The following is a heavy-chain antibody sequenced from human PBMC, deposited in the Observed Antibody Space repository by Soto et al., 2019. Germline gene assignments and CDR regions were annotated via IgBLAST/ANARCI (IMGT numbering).Heavy chain of an antibody. V-gene: IGHV1-8*01. CDR3: AREKSGYYDY. Sequence: QVQLVQSGAEVKKPGASVKVSCKDSGYTFTSYDINWVRQATGQGLEWIGWMNPNSGNTGYEQKFQGRVTMTRNTTISTAYMELSSLRSEAATVYYCAREKSGYYDYWGQGSLVTVSS. D-gene: IGHD3-3*01. CDR2: MNPNSGNT. J-gene: IGHJ4*02. CDR1: GYTFTSYD.